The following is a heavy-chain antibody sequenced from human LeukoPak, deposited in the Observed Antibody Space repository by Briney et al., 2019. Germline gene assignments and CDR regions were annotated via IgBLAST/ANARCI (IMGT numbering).Heavy chain of an antibody. D-gene: IGHD6-25*01. CDR3: ARELRRDDI. V-gene: IGHV1-8*03. J-gene: IGHJ3*02. Sequence: ASVKVSCKASGYAFTTYDINWVRQATGQGLEWVGYMNPNSGNGGYAQKFQGRVTITTDTSISTAYMELSGLTSEDTAVYYCARELRRDDIWGQGTLVTVSS. CDR1: GYAFTTYD. CDR2: MNPNSGNG.